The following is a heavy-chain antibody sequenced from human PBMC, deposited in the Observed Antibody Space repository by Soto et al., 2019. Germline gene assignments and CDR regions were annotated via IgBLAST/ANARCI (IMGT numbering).Heavy chain of an antibody. V-gene: IGHV4-59*08. D-gene: IGHD6-13*01. Sequence: PSETLSLTCSVSGDSISRDCWSRIRQPPGMGLQWIGFIHYNGRTSYNPSLQSRVSLSLDTSKNQFSLKLRSVTAADTAVYYCARHPLRLAAVAPYFFDHWGLGTLVTVSS. CDR2: IHYNGRT. J-gene: IGHJ4*02. CDR3: ARHPLRLAAVAPYFFDH. CDR1: GDSISRDC.